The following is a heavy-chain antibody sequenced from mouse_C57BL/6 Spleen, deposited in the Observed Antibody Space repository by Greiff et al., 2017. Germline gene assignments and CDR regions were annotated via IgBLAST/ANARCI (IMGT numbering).Heavy chain of an antibody. V-gene: IGHV1-82*01. CDR2: IYPGDGDT. J-gene: IGHJ1*03. CDR3: ARWNYYGSSSLDV. D-gene: IGHD1-1*01. CDR1: GYAFSSSW. Sequence: VQRVESGPELVKPGASVKISCKASGYAFSSSWMNWVKQRPGKGLEWIGRIYPGDGDTNYNGKFKGKATLTADKSSSTAYMQLSSLTSEDSAVYFCARWNYYGSSSLDVWGTGTTVTVSS.